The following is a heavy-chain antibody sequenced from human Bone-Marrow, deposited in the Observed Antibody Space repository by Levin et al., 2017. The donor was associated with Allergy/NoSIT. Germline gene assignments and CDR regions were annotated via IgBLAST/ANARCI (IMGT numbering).Heavy chain of an antibody. CDR2: ISSTSTYI. CDR3: SRDLSFGNPQGFDC. CDR1: GFTFRSYS. J-gene: IGHJ4*02. Sequence: GGSLRLSCAASGFTFRSYSMNWVRQAPGKGLEWVSTISSTSTYIYYAESMKGRFTISRDNAKNSVCLQMSSLRAEDTAVYYCSRDLSFGNPQGFDCWGQGTLVTVSS. D-gene: IGHD1-14*01. V-gene: IGHV3-21*01.